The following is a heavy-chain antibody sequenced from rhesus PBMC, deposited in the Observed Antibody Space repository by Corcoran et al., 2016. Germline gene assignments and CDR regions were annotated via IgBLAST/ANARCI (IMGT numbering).Heavy chain of an antibody. CDR3: ASWVGANPGFDY. CDR1: GGSISSSY. V-gene: IGHV4-169*02. D-gene: IGHD1-44*02. Sequence: QLQLQESCPGLVKPSETLSVTCAVSGGSISSSYWSWIRQAPGKGLVWIGYIYGSGSSTNYNPSLKGRVTLSVDTSKNQLSLKLRSVTAADTAVYYCASWVGANPGFDYWGQGVLVTVSS. J-gene: IGHJ4*01. CDR2: IYGSGSST.